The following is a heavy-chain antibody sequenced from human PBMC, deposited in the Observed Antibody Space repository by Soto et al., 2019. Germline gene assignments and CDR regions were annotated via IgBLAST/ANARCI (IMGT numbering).Heavy chain of an antibody. V-gene: IGHV1-18*01. CDR3: ARADYGDTKIYSFDH. Sequence: QVQLVQSGAEVTQPGASVKVSCKTSGYTFTEYGISWFRQAPGHGLEWMGWISPYNGKTNYIQEFQDRVTITTDTSSTTVYMDLRTLKSDYTAIYFCARADYGDTKIYSFDHWGQGTLVTVSS. CDR1: GYTFTEYG. D-gene: IGHD4-17*01. J-gene: IGHJ4*02. CDR2: ISPYNGKT.